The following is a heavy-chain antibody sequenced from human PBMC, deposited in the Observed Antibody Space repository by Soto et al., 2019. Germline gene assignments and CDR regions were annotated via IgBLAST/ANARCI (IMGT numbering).Heavy chain of an antibody. J-gene: IGHJ4*02. V-gene: IGHV3-23*01. Sequence: GGSLRLSCAASGFTFSSYVMTWVRQAPGKGLEWVSAVSGSGTSTYYTDSVKGRFTISRDNSKNTLYLQMKSLRADDTAVYYCAKEKAVSGSFDYWGQGTLVTVSS. CDR1: GFTFSSYV. D-gene: IGHD6-19*01. CDR2: VSGSGTST. CDR3: AKEKAVSGSFDY.